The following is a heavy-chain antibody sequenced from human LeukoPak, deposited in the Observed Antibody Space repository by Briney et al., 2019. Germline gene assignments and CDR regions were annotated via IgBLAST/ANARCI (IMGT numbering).Heavy chain of an antibody. V-gene: IGHV1-69*13. CDR1: GGTFISYA. D-gene: IGHD6-13*01. J-gene: IGHJ5*02. Sequence: SVKVSCKASGGTFISYAISWVRQAPGQGLEWMGGIIPIFGTANYAQKFQGRVTITADESTSTAYMGLSSLRSEDTAVYYCASTGGIAAAPLAWFDPWGQGTLVTVSS. CDR3: ASTGGIAAAPLAWFDP. CDR2: IIPIFGTA.